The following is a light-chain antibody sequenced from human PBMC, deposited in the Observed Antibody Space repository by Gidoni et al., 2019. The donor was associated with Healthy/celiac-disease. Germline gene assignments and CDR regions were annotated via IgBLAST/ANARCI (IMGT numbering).Light chain of an antibody. CDR2: QDS. V-gene: IGLV3-1*01. CDR3: QAWDSSTARVV. CDR1: KLGDKY. Sequence: SYELTQPPSVSVSPGQTASITCSGDKLGDKYACWYQQKPGHSPVLVIYQDSKRPSGIPERFSGSNSGNKATLTISGTQAMDEADYYCQAWDSSTARVVFGGGTKLTVL. J-gene: IGLJ2*01.